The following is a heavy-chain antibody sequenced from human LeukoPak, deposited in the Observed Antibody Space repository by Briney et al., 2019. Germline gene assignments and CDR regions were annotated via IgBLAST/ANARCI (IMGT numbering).Heavy chain of an antibody. CDR3: ARARGYSYGIEDY. CDR1: GFTFSSYS. V-gene: IGHV3-21*01. CDR2: ISSSSSYI. J-gene: IGHJ4*02. D-gene: IGHD5-18*01. Sequence: GGSLRLSCAASGFTFSSYSMNWVRQAPGKGLEWVSSISSSSSYIYYADSVKGRFTISRDNAKNSLYLQMNSLGAEDTAVYYCARARGYSYGIEDYWGQGTLVTVSS.